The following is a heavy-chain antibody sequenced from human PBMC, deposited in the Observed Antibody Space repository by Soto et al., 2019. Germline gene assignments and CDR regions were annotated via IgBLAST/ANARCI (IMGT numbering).Heavy chain of an antibody. V-gene: IGHV3-53*04. Sequence: EVQLVESGGGLVQPGGSLRLSVAASGFTVSSNYMSWVGQAQGKGLEWVSVIYSGGSTYYADSVKGRFTISRHNSKNTLYLQMNSLRAEDTAVYYCAREVGHGWFDPWGQGTLVTVSS. CDR3: AREVGHGWFDP. J-gene: IGHJ5*02. CDR2: IYSGGST. CDR1: GFTVSSNY.